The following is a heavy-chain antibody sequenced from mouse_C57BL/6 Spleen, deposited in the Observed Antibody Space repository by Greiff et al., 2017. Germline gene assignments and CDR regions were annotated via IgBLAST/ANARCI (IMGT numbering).Heavy chain of an antibody. V-gene: IGHV5-17*01. CDR3: ARPSTMITTRYWYFDV. J-gene: IGHJ1*03. CDR1: GFTFSDYG. CDR2: ISSGSSTI. Sequence: EVKLQESGGGLVKPGGSLKLSCAASGFTFSDYGMHWVRQAPEKGLEWVAYISSGSSTIYYADTVKGRFTISRDNAKNTLFLQMTSLRSEDTAMYYCARPSTMITTRYWYFDVWGTGTTVTVSS. D-gene: IGHD2-4*01.